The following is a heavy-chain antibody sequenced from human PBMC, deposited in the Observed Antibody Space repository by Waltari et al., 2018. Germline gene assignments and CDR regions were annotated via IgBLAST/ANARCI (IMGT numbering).Heavy chain of an antibody. CDR2: IYSGGST. Sequence: SGFTVSSNYMSWVRQAPGKGLEWVSVIYSGGSTYYADSVKGRFTISRDNSKNTLYLQMNSLRAEDTAVYYCARDGVVTDDNDAFDIWGQGTMVTVSS. D-gene: IGHD2-21*02. J-gene: IGHJ3*02. V-gene: IGHV3-53*01. CDR1: GFTVSSNY. CDR3: ARDGVVTDDNDAFDI.